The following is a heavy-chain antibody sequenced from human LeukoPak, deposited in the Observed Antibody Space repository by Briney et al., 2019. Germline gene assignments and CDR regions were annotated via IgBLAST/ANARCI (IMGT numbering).Heavy chain of an antibody. CDR2: IYPRDGST. CDR1: VYTFTSNY. V-gene: IGHV1-46*01. J-gene: IGHJ4*02. Sequence: ASVKVSCKASVYTFTSNYIHWVRQAPGQGLEWMGMIYPRDGSTSYAQKFQGRVTVTRDTSTSTVHMELSGLRSEDTAVYYCARDQEGFDYWGQGTLVTVSS. CDR3: ARDQEGFDY.